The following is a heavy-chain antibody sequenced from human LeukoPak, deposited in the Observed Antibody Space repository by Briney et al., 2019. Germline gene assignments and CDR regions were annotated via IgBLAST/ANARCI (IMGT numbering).Heavy chain of an antibody. CDR2: INPNRGGT. CDR3: GLLWFGELYGYGMDV. D-gene: IGHD3-10*01. V-gene: IGHV1-2*02. CDR1: GYTFTGYY. J-gene: IGHJ6*02. Sequence: GASVKVSCMASGYTFTGYYMHWVRQAPGQGLEWMGWINPNRGGTNYAQKFQGRVTMTRDTSISTAYMELSRLRSDDTAVYYCGLLWFGELYGYGMDVWGQGTTVTVSS.